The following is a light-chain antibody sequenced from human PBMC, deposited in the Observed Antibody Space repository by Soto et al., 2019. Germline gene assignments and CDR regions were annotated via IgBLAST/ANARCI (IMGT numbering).Light chain of an antibody. CDR3: QSYDSSLSGSVV. Sequence: QSVLTQPPSVSGAPGQRVTISCTGSSSNIGAGYDVHWYQQLPGTAPKLLIYGNSNRPSGVPDRFSGSKSGTSASLAITGLQAEDEADCYCQSYDSSLSGSVVFGGGTKLTVL. J-gene: IGLJ2*01. CDR1: SSNIGAGYD. V-gene: IGLV1-40*01. CDR2: GNS.